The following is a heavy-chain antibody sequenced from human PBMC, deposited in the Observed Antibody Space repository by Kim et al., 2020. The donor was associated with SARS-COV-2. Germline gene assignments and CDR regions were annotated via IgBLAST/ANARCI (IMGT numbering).Heavy chain of an antibody. J-gene: IGHJ4*02. CDR1: GFTFSSYW. CDR2: INSDGSST. V-gene: IGHV3-74*01. Sequence: GGSLRLSCAASGFTFSSYWMHWVRQAPGKGLVWVSRINSDGSSTSYADSVKGRFTISRDNAKNTLYLQMNSLRAEDTAVYYCARDPTRQLLWFGELLSGNFDYWGQGTLVTVSS. D-gene: IGHD3-10*01. CDR3: ARDPTRQLLWFGELLSGNFDY.